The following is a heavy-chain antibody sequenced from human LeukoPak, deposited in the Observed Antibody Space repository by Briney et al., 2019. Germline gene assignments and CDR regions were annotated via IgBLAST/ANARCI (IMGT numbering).Heavy chain of an antibody. J-gene: IGHJ4*02. Sequence: KPSETLSLTCAVYGGSFSGYYWSWIRQPPGKGLEWIGEINHSGSTNYNPSLKSRVTISVDTSKNQFSLKLSSVTAADTAVYYCATYSSTWPYYFDYWGQGTLVTVSS. D-gene: IGHD6-13*01. V-gene: IGHV4-34*01. CDR1: GGSFSGYY. CDR2: INHSGST. CDR3: ATYSSTWPYYFDY.